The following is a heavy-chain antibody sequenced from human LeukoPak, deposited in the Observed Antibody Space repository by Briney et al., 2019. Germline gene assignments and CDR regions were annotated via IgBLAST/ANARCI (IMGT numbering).Heavy chain of an antibody. V-gene: IGHV3-7*04. CDR2: IKEDGSEK. CDR3: ARGGFNFEY. CDR1: GFTFSNAW. Sequence: GGSLRLSCAASGFTFSNAWMSWVRQAPGKGLEWMANIKEDGSEKYYVDSVKGRFTISRDNAKNSLYLQMNSLRVEDTAVYYCARGGFNFEYWGQGILVTVSS. J-gene: IGHJ4*02.